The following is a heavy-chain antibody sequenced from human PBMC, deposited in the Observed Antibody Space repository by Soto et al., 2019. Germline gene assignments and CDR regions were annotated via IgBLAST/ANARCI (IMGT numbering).Heavy chain of an antibody. CDR3: ARAENIVVVPAAADAFDI. D-gene: IGHD2-2*01. Sequence: SETLSLTCTVSGGSISSGGYYWSWIRQHPGKGLEWIGYIYYSGSTYYNPSLKSRVTISVDTSKNQFSLKLSSVTAADTAVYYCARAENIVVVPAAADAFDICGQGTMVTVSS. CDR1: GGSISSGGYY. J-gene: IGHJ3*02. CDR2: IYYSGST. V-gene: IGHV4-31*03.